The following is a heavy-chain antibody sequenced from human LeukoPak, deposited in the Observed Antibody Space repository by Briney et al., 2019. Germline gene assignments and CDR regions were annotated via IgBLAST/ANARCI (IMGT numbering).Heavy chain of an antibody. D-gene: IGHD1-26*01. Sequence: ASVKVSCKASGYTFTGYYMHWVRQAPGQGLEWMGWINPNSGGTNYAQKFQGRVTMTRDTSISTAYMELSRLRSDDTAVYYCAREVGATGSADDYWGQGTLVTVSS. CDR3: AREVGATGSADDY. V-gene: IGHV1-2*02. CDR1: GYTFTGYY. CDR2: INPNSGGT. J-gene: IGHJ4*02.